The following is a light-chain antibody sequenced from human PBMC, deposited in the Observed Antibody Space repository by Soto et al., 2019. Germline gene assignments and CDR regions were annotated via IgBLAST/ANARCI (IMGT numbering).Light chain of an antibody. CDR1: QSVDTW. CDR2: RAS. J-gene: IGKJ1*01. Sequence: DIQMTQSPSTLSASIGDTVTITCRTSQSVDTWVAWYQHKAGKAPKLLIYRASSLATGVPSRFSGSGSGTAFTLNTTSRPPDDFATYYGQHYNDYSQVFGQGTQVEIK. V-gene: IGKV1-5*03. CDR3: QHYNDYSQV.